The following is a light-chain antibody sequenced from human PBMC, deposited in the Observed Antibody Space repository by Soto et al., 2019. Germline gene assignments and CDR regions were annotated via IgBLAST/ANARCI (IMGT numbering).Light chain of an antibody. V-gene: IGKV3-20*01. CDR3: QQYNYWPLT. J-gene: IGKJ4*01. CDR1: QSVSSNF. Sequence: EIVLTQSPGSLSLSPGERATLSCRVSQSVSSNFVAWYQERPGQAPRLLIYGASSRATGIPDRFSGSGSGTDFTLTISSLQSEDFAVYYCQQYNYWPLTFGGGTKVDIK. CDR2: GAS.